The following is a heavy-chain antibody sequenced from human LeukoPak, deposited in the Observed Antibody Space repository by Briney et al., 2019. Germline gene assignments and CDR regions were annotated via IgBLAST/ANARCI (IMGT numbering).Heavy chain of an antibody. D-gene: IGHD6-13*01. V-gene: IGHV3-33*01. Sequence: GTSLRLSCAASGLTLSTYGVHWVRQAPGKGLEWVAVIWYDGTHIYYGDSVNGRFTISRDNSKGTVYLQLDSPRAEDTAVYYCATAPAAADSSWGQGTLVAVSS. CDR3: ATAPAAADSS. CDR1: GLTLSTYG. J-gene: IGHJ5*02. CDR2: IWYDGTHI.